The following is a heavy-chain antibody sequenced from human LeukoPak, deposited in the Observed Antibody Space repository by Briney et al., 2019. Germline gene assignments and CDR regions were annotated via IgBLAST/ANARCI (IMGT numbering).Heavy chain of an antibody. Sequence: PGGSLRLSCAASGFTFDNSAMYWIRQFPGKGLEWISGISWNSGTIDYASSVKGRFTISRYNAENSRYLQMNSLSTEDTAFYYCAKGVSSIPVRGPLDYWGQGALITVSS. CDR2: ISWNSGTI. V-gene: IGHV3-9*01. D-gene: IGHD5/OR15-5a*01. CDR1: GFTFDNSA. CDR3: AKGVSSIPVRGPLDY. J-gene: IGHJ4*02.